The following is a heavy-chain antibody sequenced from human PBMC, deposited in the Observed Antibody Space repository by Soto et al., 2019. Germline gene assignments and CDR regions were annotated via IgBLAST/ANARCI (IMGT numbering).Heavy chain of an antibody. CDR2: IYPGDSDT. Sequence: GEPLKISCKGSGYSFTRYWIGWVRQMPGKGLEWMGIIYPGDSDTRYSPSFQGQVTISADKSISTAYLQWSSLKASDTAMYYCARHVSYSGSYFVDYWGQGTLVTVSS. D-gene: IGHD1-26*01. J-gene: IGHJ4*02. V-gene: IGHV5-51*01. CDR3: ARHVSYSGSYFVDY. CDR1: GYSFTRYW.